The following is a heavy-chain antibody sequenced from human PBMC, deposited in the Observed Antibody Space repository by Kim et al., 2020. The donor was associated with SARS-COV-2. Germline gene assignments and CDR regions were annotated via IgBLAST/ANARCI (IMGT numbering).Heavy chain of an antibody. V-gene: IGHV5-51*01. Sequence: PSFQGQVTISADKSISTAYLQWSSLKASDTAMYYCARPSDSSSPRWYFDLWGRGTLVTVSS. CDR3: ARPSDSSSPRWYFDL. D-gene: IGHD6-13*01. J-gene: IGHJ2*01.